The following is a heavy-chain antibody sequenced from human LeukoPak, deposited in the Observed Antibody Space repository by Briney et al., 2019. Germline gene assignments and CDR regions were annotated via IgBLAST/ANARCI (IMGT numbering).Heavy chain of an antibody. Sequence: GGPLRLSCAASGFNFSNFEMNWVRQAPGKGLEWISYISPSGASTYYADSVQGRFTVSRDNAKNSMYLRMDTLRAEDTAVYYCARERGYNYGYSGYYDQWGQGVLVTVSS. CDR2: ISPSGAST. J-gene: IGHJ4*02. CDR3: ARERGYNYGYSGYYDQ. CDR1: GFNFSNFE. D-gene: IGHD5-18*01. V-gene: IGHV3-48*03.